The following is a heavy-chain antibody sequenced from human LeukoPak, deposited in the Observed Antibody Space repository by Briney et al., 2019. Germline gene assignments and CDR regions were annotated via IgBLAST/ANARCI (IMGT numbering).Heavy chain of an antibody. J-gene: IGHJ5*02. CDR1: GYTFTSYD. Sequence: GASVKVSCKASGYTFTSYDINWVRQATGQGLEWMGWKNPNSGNTGYAQKFQGRVTMTRNTSISTAYMELSSLRSEDTAVYYCARGPGPRGSGSWNWFGPWGQGTLVTVSS. CDR2: KNPNSGNT. D-gene: IGHD3-10*01. V-gene: IGHV1-8*01. CDR3: ARGPGPRGSGSWNWFGP.